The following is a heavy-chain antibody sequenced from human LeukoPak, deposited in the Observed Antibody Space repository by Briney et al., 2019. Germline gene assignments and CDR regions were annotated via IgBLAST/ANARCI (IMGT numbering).Heavy chain of an antibody. Sequence: PSETLSLTCTVSGVSISSSSYYWGWIRQPPGKGLEWIGRIYYSGSTYYNPSLKSRVTISVDTTKNQFSLELSSVTAADTAVYYCASVVKQRLEVRNWGQGTLVTVSS. D-gene: IGHD6-19*01. CDR1: GVSISSSSYY. CDR3: ASVVKQRLEVRN. J-gene: IGHJ4*02. V-gene: IGHV4-39*07. CDR2: IYYSGST.